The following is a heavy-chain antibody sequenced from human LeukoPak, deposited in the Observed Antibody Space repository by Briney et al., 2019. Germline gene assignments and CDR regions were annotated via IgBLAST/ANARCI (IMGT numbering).Heavy chain of an antibody. CDR3: ARHHGWSYWVHY. D-gene: IGHD3-10*01. V-gene: IGHV4-59*08. J-gene: IGHJ4*02. CDR2: IYYSGTT. CDR1: GGSMTNYY. Sequence: SETLSLTCTVSGGSMTNYYWSWIRQPPGKGLEWIGYIYYSGTTNYNPSLKSRVTISVDTSKNQFSLKLSSVTAADTAVYYCARHHGWSYWVHYWGQGTLVTVSS.